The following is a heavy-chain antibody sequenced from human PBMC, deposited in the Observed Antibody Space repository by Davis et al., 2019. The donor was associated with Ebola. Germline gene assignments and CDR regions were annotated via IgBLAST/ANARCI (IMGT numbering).Heavy chain of an antibody. CDR2: IWYDGSNE. V-gene: IGHV3-33*01. CDR1: GFTFSNFA. CDR3: ARDAVGATTDY. J-gene: IGHJ4*02. D-gene: IGHD1-26*01. Sequence: GESLKISCAASGFTFSNFAMHWVRQAPGKGLEWVAVIWYDGSNEYYADSVKGRFTISRDNSKNTLYLQMNSLRAEDTAVYYCARDAVGATTDYWGQGTLVTVSS.